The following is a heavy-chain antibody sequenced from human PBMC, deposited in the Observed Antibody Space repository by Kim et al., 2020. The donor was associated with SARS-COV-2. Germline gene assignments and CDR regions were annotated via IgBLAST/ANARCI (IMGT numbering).Heavy chain of an antibody. V-gene: IGHV3-43*02. J-gene: IGHJ6*02. CDR3: AKDYSRGYGSGSYSLGYYYYGMDV. Sequence: GGSLRLSCAASGFTFDDYAMHWVRQAPGKGLEWVSLISGDGGSTYYADSVKGRFTISRDNSKNSLYLQMNSLRTEDTALYYCAKDYSRGYGSGSYSLGYYYYGMDVWGQGTTVTVSS. CDR2: ISGDGGST. CDR1: GFTFDDYA. D-gene: IGHD3-10*01.